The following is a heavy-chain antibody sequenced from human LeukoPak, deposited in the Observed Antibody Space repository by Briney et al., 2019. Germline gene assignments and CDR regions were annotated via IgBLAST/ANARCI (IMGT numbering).Heavy chain of an antibody. CDR3: AREEKRGYSYGYIDY. Sequence: SETLSLTCTVSGGPISSYYWSWIRQPAGKGLEWIGRIYTSGSTNYNPSLKSRVTMSVDTSKNQFSLKLSSVTAADTAVYYCAREEKRGYSYGYIDYWGQGTLVTVSS. CDR2: IYTSGST. J-gene: IGHJ4*02. CDR1: GGPISSYY. D-gene: IGHD5-18*01. V-gene: IGHV4-4*07.